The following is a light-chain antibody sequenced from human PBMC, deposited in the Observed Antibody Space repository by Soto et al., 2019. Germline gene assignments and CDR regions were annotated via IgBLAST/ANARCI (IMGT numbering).Light chain of an antibody. Sequence: DIQMTQTPSSLSASVADRVTITCRASQSISSYLNWYQQKPGKAPKLLIYAASSLQSGVPSRFSGSGSGTDFTLTISSLQPEDFATYYCQQSYSTPPTFGQGTKLESK. V-gene: IGKV1-39*01. CDR2: AAS. CDR3: QQSYSTPPT. J-gene: IGKJ2*01. CDR1: QSISSY.